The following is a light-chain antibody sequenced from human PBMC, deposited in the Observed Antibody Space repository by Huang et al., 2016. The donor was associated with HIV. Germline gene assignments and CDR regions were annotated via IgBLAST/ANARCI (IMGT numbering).Light chain of an antibody. CDR1: QSVRSY. Sequence: EIVLTQSPATLSLSPGERATLSCRASQSVRSYLAWYQQKPGQAPRLLIYDASNRATGIPARFSGSGSGTDFTLTISKLQSEDFAVYYCQQRSAWPLTFGGGTKVEI. V-gene: IGKV3-11*01. CDR3: QQRSAWPLT. CDR2: DAS. J-gene: IGKJ4*01.